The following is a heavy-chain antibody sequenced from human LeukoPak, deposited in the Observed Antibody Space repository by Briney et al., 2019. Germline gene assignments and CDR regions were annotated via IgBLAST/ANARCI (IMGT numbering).Heavy chain of an antibody. Sequence: GGSLRLSCAASGFTFSSYSMNWVRQAPGKGLEWVSSISSSSSYIYYADSVKGRFTISRDNAKNSLYLQMNSLRAEDTAVYYCARDWKPYYYGSGINAFDIWGQGTMVTVSS. J-gene: IGHJ3*02. CDR2: ISSSSSYI. D-gene: IGHD3-10*01. CDR1: GFTFSSYS. V-gene: IGHV3-21*01. CDR3: ARDWKPYYYGSGINAFDI.